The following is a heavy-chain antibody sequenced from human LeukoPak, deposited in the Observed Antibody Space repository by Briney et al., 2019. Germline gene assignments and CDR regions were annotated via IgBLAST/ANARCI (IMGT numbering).Heavy chain of an antibody. CDR3: ARKGPYFYLDWFDP. CDR1: GGSISSSTYY. CDR2: FYYSGST. D-gene: IGHD2/OR15-2a*01. Sequence: SETLSLTCTVSGGSISSSTYYWGWIRQPPGKGLEWIGSFYYSGSTYYNPSLKSRVTISVDTSKNQFSLKLSSVTAADTAVYYCARKGPYFYLDWFDPRGQGTPVTVSS. V-gene: IGHV4-39*01. J-gene: IGHJ5*02.